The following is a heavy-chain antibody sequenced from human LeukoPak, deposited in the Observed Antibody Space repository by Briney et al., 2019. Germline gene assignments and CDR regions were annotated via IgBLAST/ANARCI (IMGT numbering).Heavy chain of an antibody. Sequence: GGSLRLSCAASGFTFSIFGMNWVRQAPGKGLEWVSSISSSSSYIYYADSVKGRFTISRDNAKNSLYLQMNSLRAEDTAVYYCARENIVATIPWDAFDIWGQGTMVTVSS. CDR1: GFTFSIFG. D-gene: IGHD5-12*01. CDR2: ISSSSSYI. V-gene: IGHV3-21*01. CDR3: ARENIVATIPWDAFDI. J-gene: IGHJ3*02.